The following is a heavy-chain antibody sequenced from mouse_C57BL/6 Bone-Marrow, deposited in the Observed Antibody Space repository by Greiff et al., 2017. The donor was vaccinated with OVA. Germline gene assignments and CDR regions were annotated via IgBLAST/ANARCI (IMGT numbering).Heavy chain of an antibody. J-gene: IGHJ2*01. V-gene: IGHV14-4*01. Sequence: DVKLVESGAELVRPGASVKLSCTASGFNIKDDYMHWVKERPEQGLEWIGWIDPENGDTEYASKLQGKATITADTSSKTVYLHLSSLTSEDTAVYYCTTYRYWGQGTTLTVSS. CDR3: TTYRY. CDR2: IDPENGDT. CDR1: GFNIKDDY.